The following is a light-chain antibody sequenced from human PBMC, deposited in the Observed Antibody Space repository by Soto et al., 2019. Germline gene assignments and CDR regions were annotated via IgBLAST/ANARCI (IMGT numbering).Light chain of an antibody. CDR1: SGHSSYI. V-gene: IGLV4-60*02. CDR2: LEGSGSY. Sequence: QSVLTQSSSASASLGSSVKLTCTLSSGHSSYIIAWHQQQPGKDPRYLMKLEGSGSYNKGSGVRDRFSGSSSGADRYLTISNLQFEDEADYYCETWESNTRVFGGGTKLTVL. J-gene: IGLJ3*02. CDR3: ETWESNTRV.